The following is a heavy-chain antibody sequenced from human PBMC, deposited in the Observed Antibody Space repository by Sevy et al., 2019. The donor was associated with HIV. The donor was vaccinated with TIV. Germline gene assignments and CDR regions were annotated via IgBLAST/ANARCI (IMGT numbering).Heavy chain of an antibody. J-gene: IGHJ4*02. CDR2: ISSSSTI. D-gene: IGHD5-12*01. Sequence: GGSLRLSCAASGFTFSSYSMNWVRQAPGKGLEWVSYISSSSTIYYADSVKGRFTISRDNAKNSLYLQMNSLRDEDTAVYYCARDRGNIVATISDYWGQGTLVTVSS. V-gene: IGHV3-48*02. CDR1: GFTFSSYS. CDR3: ARDRGNIVATISDY.